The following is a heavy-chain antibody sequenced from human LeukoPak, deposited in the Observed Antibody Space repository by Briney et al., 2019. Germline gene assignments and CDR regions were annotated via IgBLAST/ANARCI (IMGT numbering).Heavy chain of an antibody. J-gene: IGHJ6*03. D-gene: IGHD3-22*01. Sequence: ASVKVSCKASGGTFSSYAISWVRQAPGQRLEWMGRIIPIFGTANYAQKFQGRVTITTDESTSTAYMELSSLRSEDTAVYYCARASPEGYYDSKPYYYYYYYMDVWGKGTTVTVSS. CDR1: GGTFSSYA. V-gene: IGHV1-69*05. CDR2: IIPIFGTA. CDR3: ARASPEGYYDSKPYYYYYYYMDV.